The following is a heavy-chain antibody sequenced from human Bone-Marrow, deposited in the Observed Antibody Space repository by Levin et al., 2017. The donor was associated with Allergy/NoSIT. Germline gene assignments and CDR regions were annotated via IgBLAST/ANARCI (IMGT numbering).Heavy chain of an antibody. Sequence: LSLTCAASGFIFSDYYMTWIRQAPGKGLDWVSYIISSGGTIFYSDSVKGRFTISRDNTKNSLFLQMNSLRAEDTAVYYCARIMYGTDAFDIWGLGTMVTVSS. D-gene: IGHD2-8*01. V-gene: IGHV3-11*01. CDR1: GFIFSDYY. J-gene: IGHJ3*02. CDR3: ARIMYGTDAFDI. CDR2: IISSGGTI.